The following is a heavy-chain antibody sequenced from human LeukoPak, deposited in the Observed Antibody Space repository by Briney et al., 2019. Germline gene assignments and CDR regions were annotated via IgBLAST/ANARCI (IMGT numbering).Heavy chain of an antibody. Sequence: GESLRLSCAASGFTVSSNYISWVRQAPGKGLQCVSVSYSGGSTDYADSEKGRFTISRDNSKNTLYLQMNSLRTEDTALYYCARGVIRGIDAFDIWGQGTMVTVSS. CDR2: SYSGGST. J-gene: IGHJ3*02. CDR3: ARGVIRGIDAFDI. D-gene: IGHD3-10*01. V-gene: IGHV3-66*02. CDR1: GFTVSSNY.